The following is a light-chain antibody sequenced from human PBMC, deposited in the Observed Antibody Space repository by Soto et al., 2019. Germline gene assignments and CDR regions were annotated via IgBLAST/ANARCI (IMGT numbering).Light chain of an antibody. CDR2: GAS. V-gene: IGKV3-20*01. Sequence: EIVLTQSPGTLSLSPGERATLSCRASQSVSSRYLAWYQQKPGQAPRLLIYGASNRATGIPDRFSGSGSGTDFTLTISRLELEDFAVYFCQQYNNSPEYTFGQGTKLEIK. CDR3: QQYNNSPEYT. J-gene: IGKJ2*01. CDR1: QSVSSRY.